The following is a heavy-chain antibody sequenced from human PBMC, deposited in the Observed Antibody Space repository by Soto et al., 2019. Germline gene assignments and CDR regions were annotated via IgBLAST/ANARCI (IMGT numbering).Heavy chain of an antibody. J-gene: IGHJ6*02. CDR1: GYIFASYG. CDR3: ARHDCISSSCYYYYYYVMDV. Sequence: GASVKVSCKASGYIFASYGISWVRQAPGQGLEWMGWISAYNGNTNYAQQFQGRVTITADESTSTAYMELSSLRSEDTAVYYCARHDCISSSCYYYYYYVMDVWGQGTTVTVSS. D-gene: IGHD2-2*01. CDR2: ISAYNGNT. V-gene: IGHV1-18*01.